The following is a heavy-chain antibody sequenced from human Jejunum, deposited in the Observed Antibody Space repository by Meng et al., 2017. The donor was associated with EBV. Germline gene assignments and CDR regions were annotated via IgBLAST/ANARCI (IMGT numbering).Heavy chain of an antibody. CDR1: GFTFDDYD. V-gene: IGHV3-11*01. CDR2: ISSGGTTI. Sequence: VQLVESGGGWRRPGGALRLSCAASGFTFDDYDMSWMRQAPGKGLEWVSYISSGGTTIYYADSVKGRFTISRDNGKNSLYLEMNSLRADDTAMYYCASPPGGGTGGYWGQGTLVTVSS. CDR3: ASPPGGGTGGY. D-gene: IGHD2-8*02. J-gene: IGHJ4*02.